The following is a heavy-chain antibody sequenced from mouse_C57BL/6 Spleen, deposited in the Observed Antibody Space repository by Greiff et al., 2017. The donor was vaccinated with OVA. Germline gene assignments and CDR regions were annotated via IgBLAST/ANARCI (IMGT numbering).Heavy chain of an antibody. CDR1: GFSFNTYA. CDR3: VRASPYYYGSSPGAMDY. D-gene: IGHD1-1*01. J-gene: IGHJ4*01. V-gene: IGHV10-1*01. CDR2: IRSKSNNYVT. Sequence: EVKLVESGGGLVQPKGSLKLSCAASGFSFNTYAMNWVRQAPGKGLEWVARIRSKSNNYVTYYADSVKDRFTISRDDSESMLYLQMNNLTTEDTAMYYGVRASPYYYGSSPGAMDYWGQGTSVTVSS.